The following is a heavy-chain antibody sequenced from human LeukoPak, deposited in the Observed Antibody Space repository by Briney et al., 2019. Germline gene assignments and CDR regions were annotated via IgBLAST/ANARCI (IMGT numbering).Heavy chain of an antibody. CDR1: GFTFSSYG. CDR2: ISYDGSNK. V-gene: IGHV3-30*18. Sequence: GGSLRLSCAASGFTFSSYGMHWVRQAPGKGLEWVAVISYDGSNKYYADSVKGRFTISRDNSKNTLYLQMNSLRAEDTAVYYCAKDRYRYFDWLSHFDYWGQETLVTVSS. J-gene: IGHJ4*02. CDR3: AKDRYRYFDWLSHFDY. D-gene: IGHD3-9*01.